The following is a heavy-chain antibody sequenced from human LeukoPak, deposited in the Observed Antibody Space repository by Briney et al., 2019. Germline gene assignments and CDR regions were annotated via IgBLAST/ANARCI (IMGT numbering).Heavy chain of an antibody. CDR3: ARFGDGYNHSFDY. CDR2: IYHSGST. CDR1: GGSLSSSNW. V-gene: IGHV4-4*02. Sequence: PSGTLSLTCAVSGGSLSSSNWWSWVRQPPGKGLEWIGEIYHSGSTYYNPSLKSRVTISVDTSKNQFSLKLSSVTAADTAVYYCARFGDGYNHSFDYWGQGTLVTVSS. D-gene: IGHD5-24*01. J-gene: IGHJ4*02.